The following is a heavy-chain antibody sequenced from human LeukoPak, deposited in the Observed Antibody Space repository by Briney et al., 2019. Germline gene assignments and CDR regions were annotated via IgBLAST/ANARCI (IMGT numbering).Heavy chain of an antibody. CDR1: GGSVSSGTYY. CDR2: IYYSGNT. Sequence: SETLSLTCTVSGGSVSSGTYYWSWIRQPPGKGLEWIGYIYYSGNTNYNPSLKSRVTISVDTSKNQCSLKLSSVTTADTAVYYCTRSTNLEAFDIWGQGTMVTASS. D-gene: IGHD2-8*01. V-gene: IGHV4-61*01. J-gene: IGHJ3*02. CDR3: TRSTNLEAFDI.